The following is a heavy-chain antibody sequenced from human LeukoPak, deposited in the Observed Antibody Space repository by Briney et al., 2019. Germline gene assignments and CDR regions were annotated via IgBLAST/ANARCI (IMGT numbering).Heavy chain of an antibody. J-gene: IGHJ5*02. CDR1: GGSFSGYY. D-gene: IGHD3-10*01. CDR3: ARHEGLLWFGELFSWFDP. CDR2: IYYSGST. V-gene: IGHV4-34*01. Sequence: SETLSLTCAVYGGSFSGYYWSWIRQPPGKGLEWIGSIYYSGSTYYNPSLKSRVTISVDTSKNQFSLKLSSVTAADTAVYYCARHEGLLWFGELFSWFDPWGQGTLVTVSS.